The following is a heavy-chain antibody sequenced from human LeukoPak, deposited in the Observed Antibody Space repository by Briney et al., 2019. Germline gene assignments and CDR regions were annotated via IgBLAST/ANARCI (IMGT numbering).Heavy chain of an antibody. CDR3: ARDQGSMIGVRTPNWYFDL. V-gene: IGHV3-7*01. Sequence: GGSLRLSCAAPGFTFSNYWMSWVRQAPGKGLEPLANINHDGSEMYYVDAVKGRFSNTRDNGKNPLYLQINSLRADDTAVYYCARDQGSMIGVRTPNWYFDLWGRGTLVTVSS. D-gene: IGHD3-22*01. CDR1: GFTFSNYW. J-gene: IGHJ2*01. CDR2: INHDGSEM.